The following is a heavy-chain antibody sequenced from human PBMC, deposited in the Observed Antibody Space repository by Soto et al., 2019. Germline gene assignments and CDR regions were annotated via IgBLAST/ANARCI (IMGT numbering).Heavy chain of an antibody. J-gene: IGHJ4*02. V-gene: IGHV2-5*02. CDR2: IYWDDDK. CDR3: AHRGYDSSGYYLFDY. D-gene: IGHD3-22*01. CDR1: GFSLSTSGVG. Sequence: QITLKESGPTLVKPTQTLTLTCTFSGFSLSTSGVGVGWIRQPPGKALEWLALIYWDDDKRYSPSLKSRLTIXKAXYXTQVVLTMTNMDPVDTATYYCAHRGYDSSGYYLFDYWGQGTLVTVSS.